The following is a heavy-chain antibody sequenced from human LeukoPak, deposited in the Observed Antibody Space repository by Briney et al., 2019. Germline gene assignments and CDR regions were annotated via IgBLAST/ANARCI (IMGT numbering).Heavy chain of an antibody. J-gene: IGHJ4*02. D-gene: IGHD3-10*01. CDR3: ARTLNLPGSGFIYFDY. Sequence: GGSLRLSCAASGFTFSSYAMHWVRQAPGKGLEWVAVISYDGSNKYYADSVKGRFTISRDNSKNTLYLQMNSLRAEDTAVYYCARTLNLPGSGFIYFDYWGQGTLVTVSS. CDR2: ISYDGSNK. CDR1: GFTFSSYA. V-gene: IGHV3-30*04.